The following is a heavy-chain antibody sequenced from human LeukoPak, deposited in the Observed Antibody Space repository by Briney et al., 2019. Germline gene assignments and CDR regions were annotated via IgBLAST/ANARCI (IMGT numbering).Heavy chain of an antibody. D-gene: IGHD2-15*01. CDR2: IYPGDSDT. V-gene: IGHV5-51*01. CDR3: ARYSCGCGTCYPPPD. Sequence: GASLKISSKGSGYRFTNYWIGWVRRLPGKGLEWMGIIYPGDSDTTYSPSFQGQVTISADKSISTAYLQWSSLKASDTAVYYCARYSCGCGTCYPPPDWGQGTLVTVSS. J-gene: IGHJ4*02. CDR1: GYRFTNYW.